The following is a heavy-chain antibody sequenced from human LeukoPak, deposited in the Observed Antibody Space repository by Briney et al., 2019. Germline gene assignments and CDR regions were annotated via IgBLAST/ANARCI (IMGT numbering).Heavy chain of an antibody. J-gene: IGHJ4*02. CDR2: INHSGST. D-gene: IGHD1-1*01. CDR3: ARLDWNQNY. V-gene: IGHV4-34*01. CDR1: GGSFSGYY. Sequence: SETLSLTCAVYGGSFSGYYWSWIRQPPGKGLEWIGEINHSGSTNYNPSLKSRVTISVDTPKNQFSLKLSSVTAADTAVYYCARLDWNQNYWGQGTLVTVSS.